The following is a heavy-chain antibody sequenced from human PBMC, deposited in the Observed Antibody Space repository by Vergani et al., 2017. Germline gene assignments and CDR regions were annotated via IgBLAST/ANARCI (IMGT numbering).Heavy chain of an antibody. CDR3: AKDGAPYYGSGSYLDY. J-gene: IGHJ4*02. Sequence: QVQLVESGGGVVQPGGSLRLSCAASGFTFSSYGMHWVRQAPGKGLEWVAFIWYDGSNKYYADSVKGRFTISRDNSKTTLYLQMNSLRAEDTAVYYCAKDGAPYYGSGSYLDYWGQGTLVTVSS. V-gene: IGHV3-30*02. D-gene: IGHD3-10*01. CDR2: IWYDGSNK. CDR1: GFTFSSYG.